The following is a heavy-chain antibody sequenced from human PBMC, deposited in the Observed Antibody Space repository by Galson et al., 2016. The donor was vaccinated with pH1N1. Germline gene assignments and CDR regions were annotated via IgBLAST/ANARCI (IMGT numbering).Heavy chain of an antibody. V-gene: IGHV2-5*08. Sequence: PALVKPTQTLTLTCTFSGFSLTTAGMRVSWIRQPPGKAPEWLALIYWDGDRRYSPSLKSKLAITKDTSRNQVVLRMTNMDPVDSATYYCAHSAPRIVGAPPPLYFDYWVQGTLFTVYS. D-gene: IGHD1-26*01. CDR3: AHSAPRIVGAPPPLYFDY. CDR1: GFSLTTAGMR. CDR2: IYWDGDR. J-gene: IGHJ4*02.